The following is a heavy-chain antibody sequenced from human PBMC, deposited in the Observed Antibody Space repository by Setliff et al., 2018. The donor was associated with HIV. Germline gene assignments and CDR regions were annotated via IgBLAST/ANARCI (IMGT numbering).Heavy chain of an antibody. J-gene: IGHJ4*02. CDR1: GFRFGDYA. D-gene: IGHD6-13*01. Sequence: GESLKISCSVSGFRFGDYAMTWFRQAPGKGLEWVGFIRRKSNGGTTEYAASVKGRFNISRDDSKNIAYLQMNSLKTEDTAVYYCTIAAAGWGQGALVTVSS. CDR3: TIAAAG. CDR2: IRRKSNGGTT. V-gene: IGHV3-49*03.